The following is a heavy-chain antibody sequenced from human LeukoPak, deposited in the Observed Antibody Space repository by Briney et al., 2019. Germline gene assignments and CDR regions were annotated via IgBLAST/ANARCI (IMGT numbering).Heavy chain of an antibody. Sequence: SETLSLTCSVSGGSLITYYWSWIRQPAGGGREWMGRIYTSGSTNYNPSLKSRVTMSVDTSKNQFSLKLSSVTAADTAVYYCARGEHADVWTPPGMDVWGKGTTVTVSS. CDR2: IYTSGST. CDR3: ARGEHADVWTPPGMDV. V-gene: IGHV4-4*07. J-gene: IGHJ6*03. D-gene: IGHD3-3*01. CDR1: GGSLITYY.